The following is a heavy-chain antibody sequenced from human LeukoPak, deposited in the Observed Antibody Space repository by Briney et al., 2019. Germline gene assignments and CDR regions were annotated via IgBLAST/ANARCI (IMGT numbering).Heavy chain of an antibody. D-gene: IGHD6-19*01. CDR3: ARVGYGSGWYSLDFDY. V-gene: IGHV1-18*01. CDR2: ISAYNGNT. Sequence: GASVKVSCKASGYTFTSYGISWVRQAPGQGLEWMGWISAYNGNTNYAQKLQGRVTTTTDTSTSTAYMELRSLRSDDTAVYYCARVGYGSGWYSLDFDYWGQGTLVTVSS. CDR1: GYTFTSYG. J-gene: IGHJ4*02.